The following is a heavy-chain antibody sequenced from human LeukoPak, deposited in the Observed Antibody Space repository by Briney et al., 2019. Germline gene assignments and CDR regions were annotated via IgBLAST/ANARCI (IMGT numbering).Heavy chain of an antibody. J-gene: IGHJ4*02. D-gene: IGHD2-8*02. CDR2: SYSGGST. Sequence: GGSLSLSCVASAFSDKSNYMSWVRQAPGKGLEWVSVSYSGGSTYYEDSVKGRFTVSSDVSKNTLYLQMNNLRGEDTAVYYCASRHCSGENCYAGPLDFWGQGIQVTVSS. CDR1: AFSDKSNY. CDR3: ASRHCSGENCYAGPLDF. V-gene: IGHV3-53*01.